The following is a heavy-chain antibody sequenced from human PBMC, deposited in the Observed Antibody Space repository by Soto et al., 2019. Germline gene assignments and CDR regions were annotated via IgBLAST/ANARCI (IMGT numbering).Heavy chain of an antibody. CDR1: GFTFTIYG. V-gene: IGHV1-18*01. CDR3: ARRVGVAPVYGAYDF. D-gene: IGHD2-8*01. CDR2: VSANNVNT. Sequence: QVHLVQSGAEVKKPGASVKVSCKASGFTFTIYGISWVRQAPGQGLEWMGWVSANNVNTHYAQKFQGRVTMTTDTSTNTAYMELKSLRSDDTAVYYCARRVGVAPVYGAYDFWGQGTMVTVSS. J-gene: IGHJ3*01.